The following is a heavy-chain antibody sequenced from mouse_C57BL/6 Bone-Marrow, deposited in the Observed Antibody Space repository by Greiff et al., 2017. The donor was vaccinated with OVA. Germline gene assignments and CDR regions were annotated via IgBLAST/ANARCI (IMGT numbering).Heavy chain of an antibody. V-gene: IGHV2-4*01. D-gene: IGHD1-1*01. J-gene: IGHJ4*01. CDR3: AKRLRRGSNYYAMDY. CDR1: GFSLTSYG. Sequence: VKLMESGPGLVQPSQSLSITCTVSGFSLTSYGVHWVRQPPGKGLEWLGVIWSGGSTDYIAAFISLLSISKDNSKSQVFFKMNSLQADDTAIYYCAKRLRRGSNYYAMDYWGQGTSVTVSS. CDR2: IWSGGST.